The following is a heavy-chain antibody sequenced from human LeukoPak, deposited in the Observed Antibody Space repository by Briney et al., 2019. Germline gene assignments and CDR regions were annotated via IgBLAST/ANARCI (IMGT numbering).Heavy chain of an antibody. CDR2: ISSSSSTI. Sequence: GGSLRLSCAASGFTFSSYSMNWVRQAPGKGLEWVSYISSSSSTIYYADSVKGRFTISRDNAKNSLYLQMNSLRAEDTAVYYCARYGSGSYYKRDWFDPWGQGTLVTVSS. V-gene: IGHV3-48*04. CDR3: ARYGSGSYYKRDWFDP. J-gene: IGHJ5*02. D-gene: IGHD3-10*01. CDR1: GFTFSSYS.